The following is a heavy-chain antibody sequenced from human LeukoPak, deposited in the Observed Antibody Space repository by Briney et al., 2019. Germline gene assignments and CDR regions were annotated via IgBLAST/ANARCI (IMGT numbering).Heavy chain of an antibody. CDR2: ISASGSTT. Sequence: GGSLRLSCAASGFTFSSYAMSWVRQAPGKGLEWVSVISASGSTTDYADSVKGRFTISRDNSKNTLYLQMNSLRVDDTAAYYCAKEYPAWVGYNWVDPWGQGTLVTVSS. CDR1: GFTFSSYA. J-gene: IGHJ5*02. V-gene: IGHV3-23*01. CDR3: AKEYPAWVGYNWVDP. D-gene: IGHD1-26*01.